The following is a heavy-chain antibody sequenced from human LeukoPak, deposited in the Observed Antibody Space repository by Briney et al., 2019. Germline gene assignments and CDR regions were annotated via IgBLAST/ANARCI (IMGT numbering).Heavy chain of an antibody. D-gene: IGHD6-13*01. CDR1: GGSISSYY. CDR2: IYYSGST. J-gene: IGHJ4*02. Sequence: SETLSLTCTVSGGSISSYYWSWIRQPPGKGLEWIGYIYYSGSTNYNPSLKSRVTISVDTSKNQFSLKLSSVTAADTAVYYCARVKGSIAAAGFDYWGQGTLVTVSS. V-gene: IGHV4-59*01. CDR3: ARVKGSIAAAGFDY.